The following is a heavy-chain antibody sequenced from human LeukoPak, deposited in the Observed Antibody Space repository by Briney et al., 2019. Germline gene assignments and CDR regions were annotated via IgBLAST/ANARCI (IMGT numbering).Heavy chain of an antibody. D-gene: IGHD1-26*01. V-gene: IGHV1-18*01. CDR3: ARDDGSYFWFDP. Sequence: ASVKVSCKASGYTFTSYDISWVRQAPGRGLEWMGWISAYNGNTNYAQKLQGRVTMTTDTSTSTAYMELRSLRSDDTAVYYCARDDGSYFWFDPWGQGTLVTVSS. J-gene: IGHJ5*02. CDR1: GYTFTSYD. CDR2: ISAYNGNT.